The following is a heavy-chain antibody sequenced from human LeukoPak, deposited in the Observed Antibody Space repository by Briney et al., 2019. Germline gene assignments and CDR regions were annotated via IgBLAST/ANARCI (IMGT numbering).Heavy chain of an antibody. D-gene: IGHD3-22*01. CDR3: ARGKYYYDSSGRQKARGYYFDY. CDR2: IYTSGST. Sequence: ASETLSLTCTVSGGSISSYYWSWIRQPAGKGLEWIGRIYTSGSTNYNPSLKSRVTMSVDTSKNQFSLKLSSVTAADTAVYYCARGKYYYDSSGRQKARGYYFDYWGQGTLVTVSS. CDR1: GGSISSYY. J-gene: IGHJ4*02. V-gene: IGHV4-4*07.